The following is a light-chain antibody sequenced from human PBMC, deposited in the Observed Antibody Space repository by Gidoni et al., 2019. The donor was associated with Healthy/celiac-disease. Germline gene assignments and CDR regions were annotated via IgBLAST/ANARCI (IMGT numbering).Light chain of an antibody. V-gene: IGKV1-5*03. J-gene: IGKJ4*01. CDR2: KAS. Sequence: DIQMPQSPSTLSASVGDRVTITCRARQSISSWLAWYQQKPGKARKLLIYKASSLESGVTSRFSGSGSGTEFTLTISSLQPDDFATYYCQQYNSYSTTFGGGTKVESK. CDR3: QQYNSYSTT. CDR1: QSISSW.